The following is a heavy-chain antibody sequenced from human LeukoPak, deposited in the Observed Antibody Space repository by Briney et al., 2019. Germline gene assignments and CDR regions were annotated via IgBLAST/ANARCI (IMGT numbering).Heavy chain of an antibody. CDR2: IYHSGRT. D-gene: IGHD6-13*01. Sequence: PSETLSLTCTVSGGSISSYYWSWIRQPPGKGLEWIGYIYHSGRTYYNPSLKSRVTISVDSSKNQFSLKLSSVTAADTAVYYCAKVPVGSSSSRGGDYWGQGTLVTVSS. CDR1: GGSISSYY. CDR3: AKVPVGSSSSRGGDY. J-gene: IGHJ4*02. V-gene: IGHV4-59*12.